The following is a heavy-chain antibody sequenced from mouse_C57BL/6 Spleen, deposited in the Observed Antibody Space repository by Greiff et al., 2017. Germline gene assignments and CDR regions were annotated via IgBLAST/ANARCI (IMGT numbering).Heavy chain of an antibody. CDR1: GYTFTSYW. Sequence: QVQLQQPGAELVKPGASVKLSCKASGYTFTSYWMHWVKQRPGQGLEWIGMIHPNSGSTNYNEKFKSKATLTVDKSSSTAYMQLSSLTSEDSAVYYCARGVLTTILYWYFDVWGTGTTVTVSS. CDR3: ARGVLTTILYWYFDV. D-gene: IGHD1-1*02. V-gene: IGHV1-64*01. CDR2: IHPNSGST. J-gene: IGHJ1*03.